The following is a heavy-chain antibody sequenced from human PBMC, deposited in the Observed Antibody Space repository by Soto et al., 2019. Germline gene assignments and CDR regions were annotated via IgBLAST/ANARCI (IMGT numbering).Heavy chain of an antibody. Sequence: ASVKVSCKASGGTFSSYTISWVRQAPGQGLEWMGRIIPILGIANYAQKFQGRVTITADKSTSTAYMELSSLRSEDTAVYYCAADYGDYERNYYYYMDVWGKGTTVTVSS. D-gene: IGHD4-17*01. CDR3: AADYGDYERNYYYYMDV. V-gene: IGHV1-69*02. CDR1: GGTFSSYT. J-gene: IGHJ6*03. CDR2: IIPILGIA.